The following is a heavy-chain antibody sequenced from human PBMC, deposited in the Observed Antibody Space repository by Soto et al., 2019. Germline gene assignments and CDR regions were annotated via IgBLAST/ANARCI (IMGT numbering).Heavy chain of an antibody. V-gene: IGHV4-34*01. D-gene: IGHD5-12*01. Sequence: LSLTCAVYGGSFSGYYWSWIRQPPGKGLEWIGEINHSGSTNYNPSLKSRVTISVDTSKNQFSLKLSSVTAADTAVYYCAILGYSGYVGGQGTLVTVSS. CDR1: GGSFSGYY. CDR2: INHSGST. CDR3: AILGYSGYV. J-gene: IGHJ4*02.